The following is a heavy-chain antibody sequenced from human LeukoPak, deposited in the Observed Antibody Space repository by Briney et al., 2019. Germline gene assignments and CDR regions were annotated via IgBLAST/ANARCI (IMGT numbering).Heavy chain of an antibody. D-gene: IGHD3-3*01. J-gene: IGHJ4*02. CDR1: RFTLSTYW. CDR2: IKQDGSQE. Sequence: GGSLRLSCAASRFTLSTYWMSWVRQAPGKGLEWVAHIKQDGSQEYYVDSVKGRFTIPRDSAKNSLYLQMNSLRAEDTAVYYCARGVPYDSWSGPHYSDYWGQGTLVTVSS. CDR3: ARGVPYDSWSGPHYSDY. V-gene: IGHV3-7*01.